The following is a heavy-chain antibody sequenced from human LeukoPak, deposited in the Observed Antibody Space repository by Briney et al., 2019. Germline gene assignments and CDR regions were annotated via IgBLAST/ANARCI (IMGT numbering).Heavy chain of an antibody. CDR3: AKHLGYSTSSGIDY. D-gene: IGHD6-6*01. CDR2: ISGGVLST. J-gene: IGHJ4*02. V-gene: IGHV3-23*01. CDR1: GFTFSTYA. Sequence: GGSLRLSCAASGFTFSTYAMSWVRQAPGKGLEWVSTISGGVLSTYYADSVKGRFAISRDNSKNTLYLQMNSLRADDTAVYYCAKHLGYSTSSGIDYWGQGTLVTVSS.